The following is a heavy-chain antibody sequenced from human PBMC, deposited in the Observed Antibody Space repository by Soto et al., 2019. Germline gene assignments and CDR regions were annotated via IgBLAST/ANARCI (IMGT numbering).Heavy chain of an antibody. D-gene: IGHD1-26*01. Sequence: PGGSLRLSGAASGLTFSRYWISWVRQAPREGLEVVANIKQDGTEKNYLEAVKGRFTISRDNAKNSLYLQMNSLIAEDTAGYYCARDSPIVGGTGASDIWGQGTMVTVSS. V-gene: IGHV3-7*01. CDR1: GLTFSRYW. CDR3: ARDSPIVGGTGASDI. CDR2: IKQDGTEK. J-gene: IGHJ3*02.